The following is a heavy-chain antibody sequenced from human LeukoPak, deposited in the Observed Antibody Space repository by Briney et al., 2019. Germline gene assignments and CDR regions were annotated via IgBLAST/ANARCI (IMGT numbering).Heavy chain of an antibody. CDR2: IYNGGNGGTT. J-gene: IGHJ4*02. CDR1: GFTVSSNY. Sequence: GGSLRLSCAASGFTVSSNYMTWVRQAPGKGLEWVSVIYNGGNGGTTYYADSVKGRFTISRDNSKNTLYLQMNSLRVEDTAAYYCARWPTMGGRWGQGTLVTVSS. CDR3: ARWPTMGGR. D-gene: IGHD4/OR15-4a*01. V-gene: IGHV3-66*01.